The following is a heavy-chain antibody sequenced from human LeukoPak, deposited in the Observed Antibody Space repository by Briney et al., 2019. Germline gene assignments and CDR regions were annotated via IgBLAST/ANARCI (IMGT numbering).Heavy chain of an antibody. D-gene: IGHD6-6*01. Sequence: PSQTLSLTCTVSGGSISSGDYYWSWIRQPPGKGLEWIGYIYYSGSTYYNPSLKSRVTISVDTSKNQFSLKLSSVTAADTAVYYCARENRIAARRKEYWFDPWGQGTLVTVSP. CDR1: GGSISSGDYY. CDR3: ARENRIAARRKEYWFDP. J-gene: IGHJ5*02. CDR2: IYYSGST. V-gene: IGHV4-30-4*08.